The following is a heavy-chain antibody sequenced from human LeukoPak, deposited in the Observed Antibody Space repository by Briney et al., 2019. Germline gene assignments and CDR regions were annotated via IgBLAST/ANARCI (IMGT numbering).Heavy chain of an antibody. J-gene: IGHJ4*02. Sequence: SETLSLTCAVSGGSINSSNWWSWVRQPPGKGLEWIGEIYHSGSTNYNPSLKSRLTMSVDKSKNQFSLKLSSVTAADTAVYYCAGNGGYSYGYGRGDYWGQGTLVTVSS. CDR1: GGSINSSNW. D-gene: IGHD5-18*01. CDR2: IYHSGST. V-gene: IGHV4-4*02. CDR3: AGNGGYSYGYGRGDY.